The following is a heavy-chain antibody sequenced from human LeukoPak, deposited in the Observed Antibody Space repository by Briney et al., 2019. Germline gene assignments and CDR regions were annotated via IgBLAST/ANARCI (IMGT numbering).Heavy chain of an antibody. CDR2: ISGSGGST. Sequence: AGGSLRLSCAASGFTFSSYAMSWARQAPGKGLEWVSAISGSGGSTYYADSVKGRFTISRDNSKNTLYLQMNSLRAEDTAVYYCARQRITMIVVVKDDAFDIWGQGTMVTVSS. V-gene: IGHV3-23*01. CDR1: GFTFSSYA. D-gene: IGHD3-22*01. J-gene: IGHJ3*02. CDR3: ARQRITMIVVVKDDAFDI.